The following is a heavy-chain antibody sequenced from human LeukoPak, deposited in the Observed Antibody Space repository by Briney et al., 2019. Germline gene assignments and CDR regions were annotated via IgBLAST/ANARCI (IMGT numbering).Heavy chain of an antibody. CDR3: ARQVGATYFAY. CDR1: GGSISSSSYY. D-gene: IGHD1-26*01. CDR2: IYYSGST. Sequence: SETLSLTCTVSGGSISSSSYYWGWIRQPPGKGLEWIGSIYYSGSTYYNPSLKSRVTISVDTSKNQFSLKLSSVTAADTAVYYCARQVGATYFAYWGQGTLVTVSS. J-gene: IGHJ4*02. V-gene: IGHV4-39*01.